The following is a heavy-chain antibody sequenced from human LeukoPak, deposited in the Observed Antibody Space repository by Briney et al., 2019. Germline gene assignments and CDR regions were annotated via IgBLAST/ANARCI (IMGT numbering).Heavy chain of an antibody. Sequence: PSETLSLTCAVYGGSFSNYYWSWIRQTPGKGLEWIGEINHSGSTNYNPSLKSRLTISVDTSKNQFSLRLDSVTAADTAVYYCARSRLSYFGIVTGFGPPTYWGQGTLVTVSS. CDR2: INHSGST. CDR1: GGSFSNYY. J-gene: IGHJ4*02. V-gene: IGHV4-34*01. CDR3: ARSRLSYFGIVTGFGPPTY. D-gene: IGHD3-9*01.